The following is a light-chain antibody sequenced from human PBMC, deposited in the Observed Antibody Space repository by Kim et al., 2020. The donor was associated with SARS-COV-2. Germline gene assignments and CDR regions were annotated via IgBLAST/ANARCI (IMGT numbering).Light chain of an antibody. Sequence: QSVLTQPPSLSAAPGQRVTISCSGSNSNIGKNYVSWYQRLPGTAPQLLIYDNSRRPSEIPDRFSGSKSGTSVTLAISGLQTGDEADYFCATWDNSLSMVVFGGGTQLTVL. J-gene: IGLJ2*01. CDR1: NSNIGKNY. V-gene: IGLV1-51*01. CDR3: ATWDNSLSMVV. CDR2: DNS.